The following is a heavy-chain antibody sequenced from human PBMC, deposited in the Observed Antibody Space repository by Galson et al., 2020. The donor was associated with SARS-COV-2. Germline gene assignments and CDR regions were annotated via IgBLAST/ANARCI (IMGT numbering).Heavy chain of an antibody. CDR3: ASGRREGYYYYYMDV. D-gene: IGHD1-1*01. CDR1: GGSLSSYY. CDR2: IYYSGST. J-gene: IGHJ6*03. V-gene: IGHV4-59*08. Sequence: SETLSLTCTVSGGSLSSYYWSWIRPPPGKGLEWIGYIYYSGSTNYNRSLKSRVTITVDTSKNQFTLKLSSVTAADTAVYYCASGRREGYYYYYMDVWGKGTTVTVSS.